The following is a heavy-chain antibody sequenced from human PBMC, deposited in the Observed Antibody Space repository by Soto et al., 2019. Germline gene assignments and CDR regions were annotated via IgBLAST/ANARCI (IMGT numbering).Heavy chain of an antibody. CDR3: ARGQRGLGFDY. CDR1: GGSFSGYY. D-gene: IGHD3-10*01. CDR2: INHSGST. J-gene: IGHJ4*02. Sequence: SETLSLTCAVYGGSFSGYYWSWIRQPPGKGLEWIGEINHSGSTNYNPSLKSRVTISVDTSKNQFSLKLSSVTAADTAVYYCARGQRGLGFDYWGQGTLVTVSS. V-gene: IGHV4-34*01.